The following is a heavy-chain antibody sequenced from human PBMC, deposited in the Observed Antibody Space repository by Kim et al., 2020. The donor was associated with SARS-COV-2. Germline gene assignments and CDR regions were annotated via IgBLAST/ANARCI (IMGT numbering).Heavy chain of an antibody. CDR3: ARDRGITGATVNWFDP. J-gene: IGHJ5*02. V-gene: IGHV4-4*07. Sequence: SLTSRVTMSVDTSKNQFSLKLSSVTAADTAVYYCARDRGITGATVNWFDPWGQGTLVTVSS. D-gene: IGHD1-20*01.